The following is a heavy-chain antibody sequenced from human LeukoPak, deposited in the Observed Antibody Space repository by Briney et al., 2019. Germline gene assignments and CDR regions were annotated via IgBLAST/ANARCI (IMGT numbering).Heavy chain of an antibody. CDR2: ISSSSSYT. CDR3: ARGGDYGDY. Sequence: PGGSLRPSCAASGFTFSDYYMSWIRQAPGKGLEWVSYISSSSSYTNYADSVKGRFTISRDNAKNSLHLQMNSLRAEDTAVYYCARGGDYGDYWGQGTLVTVSS. J-gene: IGHJ4*02. V-gene: IGHV3-11*05. CDR1: GFTFSDYY. D-gene: IGHD4-17*01.